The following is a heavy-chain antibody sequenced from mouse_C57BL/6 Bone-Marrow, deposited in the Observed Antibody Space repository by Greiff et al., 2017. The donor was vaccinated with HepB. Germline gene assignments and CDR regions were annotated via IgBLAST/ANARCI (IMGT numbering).Heavy chain of an antibody. J-gene: IGHJ3*01. CDR1: GFTFSDAW. Sequence: EVKLVESGGGLVQPGGSMKLSCAASGFTFSDAWMDWVRQSPEKGLEWVAEIRNKANNHATYYAESVKGRFTISRDDSKSSVYLQMYSLRAEDTGIYYCTRRGNYGSAFAYCGQGTLFTVS. V-gene: IGHV6-6*01. D-gene: IGHD1-1*01. CDR2: IRNKANNHAT. CDR3: TRRGNYGSAFAY.